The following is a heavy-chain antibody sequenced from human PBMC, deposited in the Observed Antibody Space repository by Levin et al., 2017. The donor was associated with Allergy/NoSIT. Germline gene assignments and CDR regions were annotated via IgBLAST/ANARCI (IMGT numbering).Heavy chain of an antibody. CDR1: GFTFSNYW. CDR3: AKNAGYEWYFDL. V-gene: IGHV3-74*01. J-gene: IGHJ2*01. Sequence: PGGSLRLSCAASGFTFSNYWIHWVRQAPGKGLVWVSRINSDGSSITYADSVRGRFTISRDNAKNTLFLQMNSLRAEDTAVYYCAKNAGYEWYFDLWGRGALVTVSS. CDR2: INSDGSSI. D-gene: IGHD5-12*01.